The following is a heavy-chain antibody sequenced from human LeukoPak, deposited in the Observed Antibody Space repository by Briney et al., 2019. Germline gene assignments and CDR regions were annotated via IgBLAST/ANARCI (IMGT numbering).Heavy chain of an antibody. CDR1: GFTVSSNY. CDR2: IYRGGIT. J-gene: IGHJ4*02. V-gene: IGHV3-53*01. CDR3: ARLNSDDTLFDY. D-gene: IGHD4-23*01. Sequence: GGSLRLSCAVSGFTVSSNYMNWVRQARGKGLEWVSVIYRGGITYYPDSVKGRFTISRDNSKNTLYLQMNSLRAEDTAVYYCARLNSDDTLFDYWGQGTLVTVSS.